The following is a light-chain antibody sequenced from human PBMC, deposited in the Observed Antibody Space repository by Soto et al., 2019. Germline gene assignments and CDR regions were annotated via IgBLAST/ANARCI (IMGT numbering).Light chain of an antibody. J-gene: IGLJ7*01. CDR1: SSDVGSYNL. Sequence: QSALTQPASVSGSPGQSITISCTGTSSDVGSYNLVSWYQQHPGKAHKMILAEVSKRPSGISDRCSGSKSGSTASQTIAGLQAEDVSEYYCCAYARTRTQTGLGGGTQLTVL. CDR3: CAYARTRTQTG. V-gene: IGLV2-23*02. CDR2: EVS.